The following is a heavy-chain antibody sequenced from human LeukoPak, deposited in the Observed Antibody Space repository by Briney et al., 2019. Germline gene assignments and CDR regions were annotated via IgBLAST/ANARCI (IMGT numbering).Heavy chain of an antibody. CDR3: ARHGGYHSPIDY. D-gene: IGHD3-22*01. CDR1: GGSISSSSYY. J-gene: IGHJ4*02. V-gene: IGHV4-39*01. Sequence: SETLSLTCTVSGGSISSSSYYWGWIRQPPGKGLEWIGSIYYSGSTYYNPSLKSRVSISVDTSKNQFSLKLSSVTAADTAVYYCARHGGYHSPIDYWGQGTLATVSS. CDR2: IYYSGST.